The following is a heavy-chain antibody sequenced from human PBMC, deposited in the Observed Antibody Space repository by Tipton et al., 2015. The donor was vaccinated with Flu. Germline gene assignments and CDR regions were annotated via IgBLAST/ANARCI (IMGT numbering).Heavy chain of an antibody. V-gene: IGHV3-53*01. CDR3: VRDPGDSRLDV. CDR1: GLNASDNY. D-gene: IGHD2-21*02. J-gene: IGHJ4*02. Sequence: GSLRLSCVASGLNASDNYMSWVRQGPGKGLEWLAIIFTGGKTHYADSVRGRFIISRDISKNTVYLQMRSLRVEDMAIYYCVRDPGDSRLDVWGQGTLVTVSS. CDR2: IFTGGKT.